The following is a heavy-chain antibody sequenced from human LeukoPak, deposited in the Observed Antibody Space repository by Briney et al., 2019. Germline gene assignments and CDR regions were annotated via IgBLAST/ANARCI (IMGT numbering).Heavy chain of an antibody. V-gene: IGHV1-24*01. D-gene: IGHD3-3*01. J-gene: IGHJ5*02. CDR1: RYTLTELS. CDR2: FDPEDGET. CDR3: ATVPWRVYNWFDP. Sequence: ASVKVSCKVSRYTLTELSMHWVRQAPGKGLEWMGGFDPEDGETIYAQKFQGRVTMTEDTSTDTAYMELSSLRSEDTAVYYCATVPWRVYNWFDPWGQGTLVTVSS.